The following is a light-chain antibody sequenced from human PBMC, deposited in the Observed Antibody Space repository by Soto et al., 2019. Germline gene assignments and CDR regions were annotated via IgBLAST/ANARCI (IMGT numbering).Light chain of an antibody. CDR3: QQTYTTPYT. CDR2: AAF. V-gene: IGKV1-39*01. Sequence: DIQMTQSPSSLSASVGDRVTLARRASQGISNYLNWYQQKPGKAPKLLIYAAFNLQSGVPSRFSGSGSGTYFTLTISSLQPEDSATYYCQQTYTTPYTFGQGTKLEI. J-gene: IGKJ2*01. CDR1: QGISNY.